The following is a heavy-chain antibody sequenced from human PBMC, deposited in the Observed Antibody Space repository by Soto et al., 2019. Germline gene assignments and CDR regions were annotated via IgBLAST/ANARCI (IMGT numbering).Heavy chain of an antibody. V-gene: IGHV4-30-4*01. J-gene: IGHJ5*01. Sequence: SETQPLPYNLVGGTLLSVDYFLTLIHPPPGQALEYIGYIYKSATTYYNPSFESRVAISLDTSKSQFSLNVTSVTAADTAVYFCARGRYCLTGRCFPNWFDSWGQGTLGTV. CDR2: IYKSATT. D-gene: IGHD2-15*01. CDR1: GGTLLSVDYF. CDR3: ARGRYCLTGRCFPNWFDS.